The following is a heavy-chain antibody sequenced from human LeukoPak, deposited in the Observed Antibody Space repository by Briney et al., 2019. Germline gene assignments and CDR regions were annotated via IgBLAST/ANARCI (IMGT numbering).Heavy chain of an antibody. D-gene: IGHD1-26*01. J-gene: IGHJ4*02. Sequence: SETLSLTCTVSGGSISIYYWSWVRQPPGKGLEWIGYIYNSESTIYNPSLKSRATISVDTSKNQFSLRLSSVTAVDTAVYYCVRDRELNYWGQGTLVTVSS. CDR2: IYNSEST. V-gene: IGHV4-59*01. CDR1: GGSISIYY. CDR3: VRDRELNY.